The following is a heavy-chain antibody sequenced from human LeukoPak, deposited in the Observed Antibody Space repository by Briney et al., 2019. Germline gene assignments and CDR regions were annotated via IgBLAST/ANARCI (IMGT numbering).Heavy chain of an antibody. CDR3: ATVGCNGATCYTQYFHS. D-gene: IGHD2-2*02. J-gene: IGHJ1*01. CDR2: IYSGGRT. Sequence: PGGSLRLSCAASGSAVNSNYMSWVRQAPGKGGDGVALIYSGGRTEYAGSVKGGLTIFRDNSENTVYLHMNSLRVEDTPSCVWATVGCNGATCYTQYFHSWGQGTLVTVSP. V-gene: IGHV3-53*01. CDR1: GSAVNSNY.